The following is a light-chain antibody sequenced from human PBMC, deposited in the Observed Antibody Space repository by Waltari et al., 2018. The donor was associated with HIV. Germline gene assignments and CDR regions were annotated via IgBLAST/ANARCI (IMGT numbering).Light chain of an antibody. CDR2: GNS. J-gene: IGLJ1*01. CDR3: QSYDSNLSGATV. V-gene: IGLV1-40*01. CDR1: SSNIGAGYD. Sequence: QSVLTQPPSVSGAPGQRVTISCTGSSSNIGAGYDVHWYQQLPGTAPKVLIYGNSNRPSGVPDRFSGSKSGTSASLASTGLQAEDEADYYCQSYDSNLSGATVFGTGTKVTVL.